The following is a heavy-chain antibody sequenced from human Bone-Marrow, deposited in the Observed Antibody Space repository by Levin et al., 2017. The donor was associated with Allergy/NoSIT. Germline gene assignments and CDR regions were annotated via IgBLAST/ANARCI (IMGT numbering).Heavy chain of an antibody. CDR1: GVSMNRGDYY. Sequence: SETLSLTCTVSGVSMNRGDYYWTWIRQSPGKGLEWIGYIYLSGTTFYNPSLKSRVTISLDMSKNQFSLKLSSVTAADTAVYYCAREADRAVPIAIDVSWGQGTLVTVSS. D-gene: IGHD2-21*01. V-gene: IGHV4-30-4*01. CDR3: AREADRAVPIAIDVS. J-gene: IGHJ4*02. CDR2: IYLSGTT.